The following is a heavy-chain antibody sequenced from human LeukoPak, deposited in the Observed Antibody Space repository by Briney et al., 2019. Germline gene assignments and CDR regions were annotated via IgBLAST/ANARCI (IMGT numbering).Heavy chain of an antibody. J-gene: IGHJ4*02. CDR1: GFTFSSYA. CDR3: AKGPYYDILTSYYSDY. V-gene: IGHV3-23*01. Sequence: PGGSLRLSCAASGFTFSSYAMSWVRQAPGKGLEWVSAISGSGGSTYYADSVKGRFTISRDNSKNTLYLQMNSLRAEDTAVYYCAKGPYYDILTSYYSDYWGQGTLVTVSS. CDR2: ISGSGGST. D-gene: IGHD3-9*01.